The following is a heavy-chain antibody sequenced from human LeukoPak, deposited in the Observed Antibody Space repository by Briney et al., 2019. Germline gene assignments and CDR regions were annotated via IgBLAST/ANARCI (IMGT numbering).Heavy chain of an antibody. CDR1: GYSFTSYW. D-gene: IGHD6-6*01. V-gene: IGHV5-51*01. CDR2: IYPGDSDT. J-gene: IGHJ4*02. Sequence: GESLKISCKGSGYSFTSYWIGWVRQMPGKGLEWMGIIYPGDSDTRYSPSFQGQVTISADKSISTAYLQWSSLKASDTARYYCARQAGYIAARPPDDYWGQGTLVTVSS. CDR3: ARQAGYIAARPPDDY.